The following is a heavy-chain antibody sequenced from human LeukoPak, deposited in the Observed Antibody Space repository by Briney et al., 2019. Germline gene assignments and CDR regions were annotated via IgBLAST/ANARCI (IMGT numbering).Heavy chain of an antibody. CDR3: ARLHRGIRELY. D-gene: IGHD3-10*01. J-gene: IGHJ4*02. CDR2: INQDASAK. CDR1: GFPLSSHW. Sequence: GGSLRLSCAASGFPLSSHWMSWVRQAPGKGLEWVANINQDASAKYYVASVKGRFTISRDNAKNSIYLQMNSLRAEDTAVYYCARLHRGIRELYWGPGTLVTVSS. V-gene: IGHV3-7*03.